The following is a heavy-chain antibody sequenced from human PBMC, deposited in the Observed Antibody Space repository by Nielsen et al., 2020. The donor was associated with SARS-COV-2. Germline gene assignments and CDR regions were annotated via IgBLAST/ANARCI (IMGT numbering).Heavy chain of an antibody. D-gene: IGHD3-16*02. CDR1: GFTFSSYW. CDR3: ARDHYVWGSYRPFDY. J-gene: IGHJ4*02. Sequence: GESLKISCAASGFTFSSYWMSWVRQAPGKGLEWVANIKQDGSEKYYADSVKGRFTISRDNSKNTLYLQMNSLRAEDTAVYYCARDHYVWGSYRPFDYWGQGTLVTVSS. CDR2: IKQDGSEK. V-gene: IGHV3-7*01.